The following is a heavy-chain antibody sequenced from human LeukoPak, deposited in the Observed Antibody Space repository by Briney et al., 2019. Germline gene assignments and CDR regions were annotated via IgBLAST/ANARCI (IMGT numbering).Heavy chain of an antibody. D-gene: IGHD2-15*01. CDR1: GFIFRSYA. CDR3: AKTYLYCSGGSCYFDY. CDR2: ISSSGGST. J-gene: IGHJ4*02. Sequence: GGSLRLSCAASGFIFRSYAMNWVRQAPGKGLEWVSTISSSGGSTYYADSVKGRFTISRDNTKNTLYLQMNSLRADDTAVYYCAKTYLYCSGGSCYFDYWGQGTLVTVSS. V-gene: IGHV3-23*01.